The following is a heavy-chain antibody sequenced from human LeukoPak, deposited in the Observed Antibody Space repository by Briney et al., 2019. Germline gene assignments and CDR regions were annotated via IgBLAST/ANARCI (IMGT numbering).Heavy chain of an antibody. CDR2: MNPNSGNT. D-gene: IGHD5-18*01. CDR3: ARGPRIQLWPGYYCYMDV. Sequence: ASVKVSCKASGYTFTTYDMNWVRQATGQGLEWMGWMNPNSGNTGYAQKFQGRVTITRNTSISTAYMELRSLTSEDTAVYYCARGPRIQLWPGYYCYMDVWGKGTTVTVSS. CDR1: GYTFTTYD. J-gene: IGHJ6*03. V-gene: IGHV1-8*03.